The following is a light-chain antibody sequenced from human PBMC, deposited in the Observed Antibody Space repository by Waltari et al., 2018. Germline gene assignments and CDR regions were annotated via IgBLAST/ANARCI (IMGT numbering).Light chain of an antibody. CDR1: SNNIGSYA. J-gene: IGLJ3*02. CDR3: STCDYSLSAWV. CDR2: GS. Sequence: QSALTQEASVSGTVGQKVTLSCTGNSNNIGSYAVDWYRQRSHGAPKIVMFGSSLPAGLPDRCSGSKSGTTAALTISVLQPADEADYYCSTCDYSLSAWVFGGGTKLTV. V-gene: IGLV1-36*01.